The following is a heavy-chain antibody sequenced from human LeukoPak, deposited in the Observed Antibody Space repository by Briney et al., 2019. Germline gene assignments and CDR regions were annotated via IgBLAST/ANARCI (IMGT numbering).Heavy chain of an antibody. J-gene: IGHJ5*02. V-gene: IGHV4-30-4*01. CDR2: IYYSGST. CDR3: ARARDIVVVPAAKGPSLMYNWFDP. D-gene: IGHD2-2*01. CDR1: GGSISSGDYY. Sequence: SETLSLTCTVSGGSISSGDYYWSWIRQPPGKGLEWIGYIYYSGSTYYNPSLKSRVTISVDTSKNQFSLKLSSVTAADTAVYYCARARDIVVVPAAKGPSLMYNWFDPWGQGTLVTVSS.